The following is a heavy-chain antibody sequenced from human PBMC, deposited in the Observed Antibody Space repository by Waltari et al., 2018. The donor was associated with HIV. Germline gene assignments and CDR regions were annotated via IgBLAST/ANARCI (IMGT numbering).Heavy chain of an antibody. Sequence: EVQLVDSGGGWVQPGGYLRLSCPASGFTLSKHTLHWVRQATGKCLEWVSGIGTAGDTYYPGSVKGRFTISRENAKNSLHLQMNSLRAGDTAVYYCVRICKLNCYYYYGMDVWGQGTTVTVSS. CDR2: IGTAGDT. V-gene: IGHV3-13*01. J-gene: IGHJ6*02. CDR3: VRICKLNCYYYYGMDV. CDR1: GFTLSKHT. D-gene: IGHD1-1*01.